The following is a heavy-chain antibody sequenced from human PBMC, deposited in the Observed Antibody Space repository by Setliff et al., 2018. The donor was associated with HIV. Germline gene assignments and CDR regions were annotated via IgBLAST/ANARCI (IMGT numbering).Heavy chain of an antibody. V-gene: IGHV4-59*01. D-gene: IGHD5-12*01. CDR2: IFPGGAT. CDR3: AKSSPSIGYITDC. CDR1: GVSISSYY. J-gene: IGHJ4*02. Sequence: PLETLSLTCSVSGVSISSYYWSWIRHSPGKGLEWIGIIFPGGATNYNPSLTSRVTISVDTSKNHLFLKLTSVTTADTAVYFCAKSSPSIGYITDCWGQGAPVTVSS.